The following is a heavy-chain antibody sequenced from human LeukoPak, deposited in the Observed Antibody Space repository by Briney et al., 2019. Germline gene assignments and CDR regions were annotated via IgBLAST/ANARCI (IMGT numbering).Heavy chain of an antibody. CDR2: IIPIFGTA. J-gene: IGHJ3*02. V-gene: IGHV1-69*05. Sequence: GASVKVPCKASGGTFSSYAISWVRQAPGQGLEWMGGIIPIFGTANYAQKFQGRVTITTDESTSTDYMELSSLRSEDTAVYYCARSKGTVTPERGHAFDIWGQGTMVTVSS. CDR1: GGTFSSYA. CDR3: ARSKGTVTPERGHAFDI. D-gene: IGHD4-17*01.